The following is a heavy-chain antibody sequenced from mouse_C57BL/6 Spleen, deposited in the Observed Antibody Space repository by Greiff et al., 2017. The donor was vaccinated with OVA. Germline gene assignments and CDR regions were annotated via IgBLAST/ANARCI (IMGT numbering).Heavy chain of an antibody. CDR2: IDPNSGGT. V-gene: IGHV1-72*01. D-gene: IGHD1-1*01. Sequence: QVQLQQPGAELVKPGASVKLSCKASGYTFTSYWMHWVKQRPGRGLEWIGRIDPNSGGTKYNEKFKSKATLTVDKPSSTAYIQLSSLTSEDSAVYYCARLGVVAFDYWGQGTTLTVSS. J-gene: IGHJ2*01. CDR3: ARLGVVAFDY. CDR1: GYTFTSYW.